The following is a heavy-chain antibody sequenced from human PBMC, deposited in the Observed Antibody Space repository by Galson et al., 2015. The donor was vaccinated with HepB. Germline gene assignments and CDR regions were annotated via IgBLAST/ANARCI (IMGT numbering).Heavy chain of an antibody. CDR2: IYSGGST. J-gene: IGHJ6*02. CDR3: ARDPPYYDILTGYYTYYYYGMDV. Sequence: SLRLSCAASGFTVSSNYMSWVRQAPGKGLEWVSVIYSGGSTYYADSVKGRFTISRDNSKNTLYLQMNSLRAKDTAVYYCARDPPYYDILTGYYTYYYYGMDVWGQGTTVTVSS. V-gene: IGHV3-66*02. D-gene: IGHD3-9*01. CDR1: GFTVSSNY.